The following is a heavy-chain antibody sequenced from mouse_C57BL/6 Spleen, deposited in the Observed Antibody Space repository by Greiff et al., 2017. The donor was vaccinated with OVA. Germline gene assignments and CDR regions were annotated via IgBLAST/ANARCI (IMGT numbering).Heavy chain of an antibody. V-gene: IGHV1-69*01. CDR3: ARYRGNYAMDY. J-gene: IGHJ4*01. Sequence: VQLQQPGAELVMPGASVKLSCKASGYTFTSYWMHWVKQRPGQGLEWIGEIDPSDSYTNYNQKFKGKSTLTVDKSSSTAYMQLSSLTSEDSAVYYRARYRGNYAMDYWGQGTSVTVSS. CDR1: GYTFTSYW. CDR2: IDPSDSYT.